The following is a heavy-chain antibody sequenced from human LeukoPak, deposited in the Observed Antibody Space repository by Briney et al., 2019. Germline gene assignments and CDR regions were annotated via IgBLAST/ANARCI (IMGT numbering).Heavy chain of an antibody. D-gene: IGHD6-13*01. CDR3: ARTPGSSWSTFDY. CDR1: GYTFINYA. V-gene: IGHV7-4-1*02. CDR2: INTNTGYP. J-gene: IGHJ4*02. Sequence: ASVKVSCKASGYTFINYAMNWVRQAPGQGLEWMGWINTNTGYPTYAQGFTGRFVFSLDTSVSTAYLQISSLKAEDTAVYYCARTPGSSWSTFDYWGQGTLVTVSS.